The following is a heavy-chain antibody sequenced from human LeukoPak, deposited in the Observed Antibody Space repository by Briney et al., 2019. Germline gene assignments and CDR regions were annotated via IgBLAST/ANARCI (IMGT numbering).Heavy chain of an antibody. J-gene: IGHJ4*02. CDR3: AMGGMTTVTTVDY. D-gene: IGHD4-17*01. CDR2: IIPILGIA. CDR1: GGTFSSYA. Sequence: SVKVSCKASGGTFSSYAISWVRQAPGQGLEWMGRIIPILGIANYAQKFQGRVTITVDKSTSTAYMELSSLRSEDTAVYYCAMGGMTTVTTVDYWGQGTLVTVSS. V-gene: IGHV1-69*04.